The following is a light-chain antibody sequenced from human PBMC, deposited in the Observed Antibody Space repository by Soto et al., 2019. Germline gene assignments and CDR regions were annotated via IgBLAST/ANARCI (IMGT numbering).Light chain of an antibody. Sequence: QSVLTQRPSVSGAPGQRVTISCTGSSSNIGAGYDVHWYQQLPGTAPKVLIHGNSNRPSGVPDRFSGSKSGTSASLAITGLQAEDEADYYCQSYDSSLSGYVFGTGTKVTVL. V-gene: IGLV1-40*01. CDR2: GNS. CDR1: SSNIGAGYD. J-gene: IGLJ1*01. CDR3: QSYDSSLSGYV.